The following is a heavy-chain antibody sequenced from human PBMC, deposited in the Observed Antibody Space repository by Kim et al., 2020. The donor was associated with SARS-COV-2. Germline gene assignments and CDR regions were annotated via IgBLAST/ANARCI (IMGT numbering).Heavy chain of an antibody. Sequence: ASVKVSCKASGYTFTVYYMHWVRQAPGQGLEWMGWINPNSGGTNYAQKFQGRVTMTRDTSISTAYMELSRLRSDDTAVYYCATHPGGYCTNGVCYPDYWGQGTLVTVTS. CDR3: ATHPGGYCTNGVCYPDY. V-gene: IGHV1-2*02. D-gene: IGHD2-8*01. J-gene: IGHJ4*02. CDR2: INPNSGGT. CDR1: GYTFTVYY.